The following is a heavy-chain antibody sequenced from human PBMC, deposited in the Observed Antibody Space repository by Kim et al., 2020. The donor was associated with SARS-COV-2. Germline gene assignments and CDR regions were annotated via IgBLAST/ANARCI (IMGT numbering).Heavy chain of an antibody. CDR2: TYYRSKWYN. D-gene: IGHD6-6*01. CDR1: GDSVSSNSAA. J-gene: IGHJ6*02. CDR3: ARDKSHLWYSSSSHYYGMDV. Sequence: SQTLSLTCAISGDSVSSNSAAWNWIRQSPSRGLEWLGRTYYRSKWYNDYAVSVKSRITINPDTSKNQFSLQLNSVTPEDTAVYYCARDKSHLWYSSSSHYYGMDVWGQGTTVTVSS. V-gene: IGHV6-1*01.